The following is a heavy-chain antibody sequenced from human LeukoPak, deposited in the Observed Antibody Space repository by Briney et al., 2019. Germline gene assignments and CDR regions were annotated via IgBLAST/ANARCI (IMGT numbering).Heavy chain of an antibody. CDR1: GFTFNNDW. CDR2: IKSKTDGGTT. J-gene: IGHJ4*02. CDR3: VASKTMTGLLNY. Sequence: GGSLRLSCAASGFTFNNDWISWVRQAPGKGLEWVGRIKSKTDGGTTDYAAPVKGRFNITRDDSKDTLYLQMNSLKIEDTFVFYSVASKTMTGLLNYGGKGTLFTVSS. D-gene: IGHD3-9*01. V-gene: IGHV3-15*05.